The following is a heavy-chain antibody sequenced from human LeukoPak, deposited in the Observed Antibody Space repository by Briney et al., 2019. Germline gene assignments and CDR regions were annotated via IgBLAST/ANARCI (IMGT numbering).Heavy chain of an antibody. CDR2: ISAYNGNT. D-gene: IGHD3-3*01. V-gene: IGHV1-18*01. CDR3: ARVPRPRGVVIISSGAFDI. J-gene: IGHJ3*02. CDR1: GYTFTSCG. Sequence: ASVKVSCKASGYTFTSCGISWVRQAPGQGLEWMGWISAYNGNTNYAQKLQGRVTMTTDTSTSTAYMELRSLRSDDTAVYYCARVPRPRGVVIISSGAFDIWGQGTMVTVSS.